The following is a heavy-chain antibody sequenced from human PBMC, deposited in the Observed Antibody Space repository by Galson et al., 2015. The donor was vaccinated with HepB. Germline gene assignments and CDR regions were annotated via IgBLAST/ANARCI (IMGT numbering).Heavy chain of an antibody. CDR1: GGTFSSYA. Sequence: SVKVSCKASGGTFSSYAISWVRQAPGQGLEWMGGIIPIFGTANYAQKFQGRVTITADESTSTAYMELSSLRSEDTAVYYCARDSISRVVPAKNWGGFDPWGQGTLVTVSS. D-gene: IGHD2-2*01. V-gene: IGHV1-69*13. CDR3: ARDSISRVVPAKNWGGFDP. CDR2: IIPIFGTA. J-gene: IGHJ5*02.